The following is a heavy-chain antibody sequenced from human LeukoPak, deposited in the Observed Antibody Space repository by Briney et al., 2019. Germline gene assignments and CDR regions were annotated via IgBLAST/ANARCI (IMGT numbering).Heavy chain of an antibody. CDR1: GGSISSTTSY. V-gene: IGHV4-39*01. J-gene: IGHJ4*02. CDR2: IYYSGST. D-gene: IGHD1-1*01. Sequence: KPSETLSLTCAVSGGSISSTTSYWGWIRPPPGKGLEWSGRIYYSGSTFYNPSLKSRVTISVDTSKNQLSLRLSSVTAADTAVYYCARHGSNDYFDYWGQGTLVTVSS. CDR3: ARHGSNDYFDY.